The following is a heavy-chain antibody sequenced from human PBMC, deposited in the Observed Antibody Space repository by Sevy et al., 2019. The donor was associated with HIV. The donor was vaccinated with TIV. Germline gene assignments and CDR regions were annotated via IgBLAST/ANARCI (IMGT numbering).Heavy chain of an antibody. V-gene: IGHV1-46*03. CDR3: TRGDCGGDCSPHWFDP. CDR1: GYTFSNYY. J-gene: IGHJ5*02. CDR2: ISPTDGRT. Sequence: ATVKVSCKTSGYTFSNYYMHWVRQAPGQGLEWIGIISPTDGRTRYAEHFQGRVTMTRDTSTNTVYMELSSLRSEDTAVYYCTRGDCGGDCSPHWFDPWGQGTLVTVSS. D-gene: IGHD2-21*01.